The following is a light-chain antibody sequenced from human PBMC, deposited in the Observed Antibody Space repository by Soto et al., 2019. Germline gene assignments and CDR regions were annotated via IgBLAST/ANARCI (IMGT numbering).Light chain of an antibody. CDR1: SNTIGGYNV. V-gene: IGLV2-23*01. CDR3: CSYVGATTYV. Sequence: SALTQPASVSGSPGQSITISCTGTSNTIGGYNVVSWYQQHPGTAPKVIIYEGIKPPSGVSHRFSGSISGSTASLTISGLQAEDQAYYYCCSYVGATTYVFGTGTKVAVL. J-gene: IGLJ1*01. CDR2: EGI.